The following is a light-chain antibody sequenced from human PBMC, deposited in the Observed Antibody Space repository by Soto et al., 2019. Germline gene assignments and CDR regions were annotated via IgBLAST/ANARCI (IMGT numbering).Light chain of an antibody. V-gene: IGLV1-51*01. J-gene: IGLJ2*01. CDR2: DNN. CDR1: SSNIGNNY. Sequence: QSMLTQPPSVSAAPGQKVTISCSGSSSNIGNNYVSWYQQLPGTAPKLLIYDNNKRPSGIPDRFSGSKSGTSATLGITGLQTGDEADYYCGTVRVFGGGTKLTVL. CDR3: GTVRV.